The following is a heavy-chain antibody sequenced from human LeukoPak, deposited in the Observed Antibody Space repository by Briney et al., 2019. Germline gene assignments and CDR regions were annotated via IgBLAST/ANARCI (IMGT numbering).Heavy chain of an antibody. CDR3: ARNLDWEKVPLDH. V-gene: IGHV3-48*02. Sequence: GGSLRHSCAASGFTFSSYSMNWVRQAPGKGLEWVSYISSSSSTIYYADSVKGRFTISRDNAKNSLYLQMNSLRDEDTAVYYCARNLDWEKVPLDHWRQGTLVTVSS. D-gene: IGHD1-26*01. CDR2: ISSSSSTI. J-gene: IGHJ4*02. CDR1: GFTFSSYS.